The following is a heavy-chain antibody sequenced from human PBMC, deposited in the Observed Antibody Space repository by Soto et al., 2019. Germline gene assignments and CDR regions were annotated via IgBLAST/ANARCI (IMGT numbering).Heavy chain of an antibody. D-gene: IGHD3-22*01. CDR2: IYYSGST. CDR1: GGSISSGGYY. V-gene: IGHV4-39*01. J-gene: IGHJ6*02. CDR3: ARRLYYDSSGFEGGGMDV. Sequence: PSETLSLTCAVSGGSISSGGYYWGWFRQPPGKGLEWIGSIYYSGSTYYNPSLKSRVTISVDTSKNQFSLKLSSVTAADTAVYYCARRLYYDSSGFEGGGMDVWGQGTTVTVSS.